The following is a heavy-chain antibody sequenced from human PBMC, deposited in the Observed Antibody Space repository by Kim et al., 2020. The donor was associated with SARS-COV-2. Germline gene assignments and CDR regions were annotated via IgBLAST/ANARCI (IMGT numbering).Heavy chain of an antibody. V-gene: IGHV3-7*01. J-gene: IGHJ4*02. Sequence: GGSLRLSCTASGFTFSNYWMTWVRQAPGKGLEWVANIKQDGSEKDYVDSVKGRFTISRDNAKNSLYLQMNSLRAEDTAVYYCARGWWSFDYWGQGSLVNV. CDR2: IKQDGSEK. CDR3: ARGWWSFDY. D-gene: IGHD2-15*01. CDR1: GFTFSNYW.